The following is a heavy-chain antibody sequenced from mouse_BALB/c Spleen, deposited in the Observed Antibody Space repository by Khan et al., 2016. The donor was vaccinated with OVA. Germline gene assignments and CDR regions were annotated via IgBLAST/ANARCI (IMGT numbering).Heavy chain of an antibody. CDR2: ISSGGST. V-gene: IGHV5-6-5*01. J-gene: IGHJ1*01. CDR3: ARDYFYGTGYFDV. Sequence: EVELVESGGDLVKPGGSLKLSCAASGFTFSSYAMSWVRQTPEKRLEWVASISSGGSTYYPDSVKGRFTISRDNARNILYLQMSSLRSEDTAMYYCARDYFYGTGYFDVWGAGTTVTVSS. D-gene: IGHD1-1*01. CDR1: GFTFSSYA.